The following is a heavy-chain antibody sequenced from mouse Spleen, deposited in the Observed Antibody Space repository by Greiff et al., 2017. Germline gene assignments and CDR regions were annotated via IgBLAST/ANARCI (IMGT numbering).Heavy chain of an antibody. Sequence: EVQLQQSGPELVKPGASVKISCKASGYSFTGYYMNWVKQSPEKSLEWIGEINPSTGGTTYNQKFKAKATLTVDKSSSTAYMQLKSLTSEDSAVYYCARGKLYYFDYWGQGTTLTVSS. D-gene: IGHD1-1*02. CDR1: GYSFTGYY. CDR3: ARGKLYYFDY. V-gene: IGHV1-42*01. CDR2: INPSTGGT. J-gene: IGHJ2*01.